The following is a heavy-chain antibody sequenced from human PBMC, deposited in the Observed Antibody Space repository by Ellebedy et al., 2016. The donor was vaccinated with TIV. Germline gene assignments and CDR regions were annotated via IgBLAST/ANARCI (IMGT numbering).Heavy chain of an antibody. D-gene: IGHD6-6*01. CDR1: GYSFTSYW. CDR3: ASHSSSSGYYYYYGMDV. V-gene: IGHV5-10-1*01. J-gene: IGHJ6*02. Sequence: GESLKISXKGSGYSFTSYWISWVRQMPGKGLEWMGRIDPSDSYTNYSPSFQGHVTISADKSISTAYLQWSSLKASDTAMYYCASHSSSSGYYYYYGMDVWGQGTTVTVSS. CDR2: IDPSDSYT.